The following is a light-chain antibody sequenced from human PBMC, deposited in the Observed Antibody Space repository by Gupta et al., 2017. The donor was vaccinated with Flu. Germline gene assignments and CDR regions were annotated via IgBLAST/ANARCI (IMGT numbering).Light chain of an antibody. CDR3: NSYTGTNNFWV. J-gene: IGLJ3*02. Sequence: QPALTQPPSASGSPGQSVTIACTGTSSDVGTYNYVSWYQQHPGKAPKRMIYEVIKRPSGVPDRFSGSKSGNTASLTVSGLQAEDEADYYCNSYTGTNNFWVFGGGTKLTVL. CDR2: EVI. V-gene: IGLV2-8*01. CDR1: SSDVGTYNY.